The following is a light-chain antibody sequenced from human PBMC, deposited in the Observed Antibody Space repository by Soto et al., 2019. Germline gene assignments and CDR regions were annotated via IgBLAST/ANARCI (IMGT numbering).Light chain of an antibody. Sequence: EIVMTQSPATLSVSPGERATVSCRASQSVRSNLAWYQQKPGQAPRLLIYGASTRATGIPARFSGSGSGTDFTLTISSLQSEDFAVYYCQQYDNWPWTFGQGTKVDIK. CDR1: QSVRSN. CDR2: GAS. CDR3: QQYDNWPWT. J-gene: IGKJ1*01. V-gene: IGKV3-15*01.